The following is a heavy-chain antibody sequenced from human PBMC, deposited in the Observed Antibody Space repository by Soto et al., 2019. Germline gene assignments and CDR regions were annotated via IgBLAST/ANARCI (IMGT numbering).Heavy chain of an antibody. CDR3: ARDIRGYSRAFDY. CDR2: IYYSGST. J-gene: IGHJ4*02. CDR1: GGSVSGGSYY. Sequence: SETLSLTCTVSGGSVSGGSYYWTWIRQPPGKGLEWIGYIYYSGSTTYNPSLKSRVTISIDTSKNQFSLKLTSATAADTAVYYCARDIRGYSRAFDYWGQGALVTVSS. D-gene: IGHD5-18*01. V-gene: IGHV4-61*01.